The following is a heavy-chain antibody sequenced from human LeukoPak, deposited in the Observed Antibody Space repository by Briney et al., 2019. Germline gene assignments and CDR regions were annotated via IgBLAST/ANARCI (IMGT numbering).Heavy chain of an antibody. Sequence: SQTLSLTCTVSGGSISSGSYYWNWIRQPAGKGLEWIGRIYASGSTNYNPSLKSRVTISLDTSKNQFSLKLSTVTAADTAVYYCARKGDYWGQGTLVTVSS. CDR1: GGSISSGSYY. CDR2: IYASGST. J-gene: IGHJ4*02. CDR3: ARKGDY. V-gene: IGHV4-61*02.